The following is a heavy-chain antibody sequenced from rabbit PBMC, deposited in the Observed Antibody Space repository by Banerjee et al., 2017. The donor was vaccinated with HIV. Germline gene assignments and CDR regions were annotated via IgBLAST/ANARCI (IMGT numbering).Heavy chain of an antibody. CDR1: GFDLSSYW. V-gene: IGHV1S47*01. CDR3: VRDHSYDDYGDYLAFDL. D-gene: IGHD2-1*01. J-gene: IGHJ4*01. Sequence: QQQLEESGGGLVKPEGSLTLTCKASGFDLSSYWMCWVRQAPGKGLEWIACIDGGGSGSTYYASWAKGRFSISRSTSLNTVTLQMTSLTAADTATYFCVRDHSYDDYGDYLAFDLWGPGTLVTVS. CDR2: IDGGGSGST.